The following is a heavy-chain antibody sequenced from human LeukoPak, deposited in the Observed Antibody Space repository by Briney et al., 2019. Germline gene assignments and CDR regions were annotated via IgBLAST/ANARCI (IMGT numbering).Heavy chain of an antibody. CDR2: IYYSGST. V-gene: IGHV4-39*07. CDR3: ARYEAVAGVFDY. D-gene: IGHD6-19*01. J-gene: IGHJ4*02. CDR1: GGSISSSSYY. Sequence: NPSETLSLTCTVSGGSISSSSYYWGWIRQPPGKGLEWIGSIYYSGSTYYNPSLKSRVTISVDTSKNQFSLKLSSVTAADTAVYYCARYEAVAGVFDYWGQGTLVTASS.